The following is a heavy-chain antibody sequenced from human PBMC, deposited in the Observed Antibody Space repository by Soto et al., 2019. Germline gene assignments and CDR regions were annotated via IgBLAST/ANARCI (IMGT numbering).Heavy chain of an antibody. J-gene: IGHJ4*02. CDR1: GLTFNRHP. Sequence: QVQLVESGGGVVQPGGSLRLSCAASGLTFNRHPLHWVRQAPGKGLEWVAVISHDGNNKYYADSVKGRFTISRDNSMNMLYLQMHGLRTEDTAIFYCARASGHIYATLHGPFDHWGQGALVTVSS. CDR3: ARASGHIYATLHGPFDH. CDR2: ISHDGNNK. V-gene: IGHV3-30-3*01. D-gene: IGHD2-8*01.